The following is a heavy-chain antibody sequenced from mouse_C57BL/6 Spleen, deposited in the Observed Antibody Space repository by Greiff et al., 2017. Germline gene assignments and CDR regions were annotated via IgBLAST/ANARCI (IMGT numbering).Heavy chain of an antibody. Sequence: QVQLQQPGAELVRPGSSVKLSCKASGYTFTSYWMHWVKQRPIQGLEWIGNIDPSDSETHYNQKFKDKATLTVDKSSSTAYMQLSSLTSADSAVYCCARGGDYGYDTSYFDVWGTGTTVTVSS. V-gene: IGHV1-52*01. J-gene: IGHJ1*03. CDR3: ARGGDYGYDTSYFDV. CDR1: GYTFTSYW. CDR2: IDPSDSET. D-gene: IGHD2-2*01.